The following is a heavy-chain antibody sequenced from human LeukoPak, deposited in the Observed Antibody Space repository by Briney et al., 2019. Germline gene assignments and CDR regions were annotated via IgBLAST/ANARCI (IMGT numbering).Heavy chain of an antibody. D-gene: IGHD6-6*01. CDR3: ARIGTASRLNWFDP. V-gene: IGHV4-31*03. Sequence: PSETLSLTCSVSGDSLDSVGYYWSWIRQHPGRGLEWLGHIYYDGRTYQNPSLKSRDIISVDTSKNQFSLNVSSVTAADPAVYFCARIGTASRLNWFDPWGQGTLVTVSS. CDR1: GDSLDSVGYY. J-gene: IGHJ5*02. CDR2: IYYDGRT.